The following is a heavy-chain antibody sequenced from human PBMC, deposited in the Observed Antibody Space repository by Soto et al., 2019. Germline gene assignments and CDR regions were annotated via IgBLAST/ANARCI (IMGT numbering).Heavy chain of an antibody. V-gene: IGHV3-9*01. CDR3: AKDYGTVTTYYFDY. D-gene: IGHD4-4*01. J-gene: IGHJ4*02. CDR1: GFTFDDYA. Sequence: PGGSLRLSCAASGFTFDDYAMHWVRQAPGKGLEWVSGISWNSGSIGYADSVKGRFTISRDNAKNSLYLQMNSLRAEDTALYYCAKDYGTVTTYYFDYWGQGTLVTVSS. CDR2: ISWNSGSI.